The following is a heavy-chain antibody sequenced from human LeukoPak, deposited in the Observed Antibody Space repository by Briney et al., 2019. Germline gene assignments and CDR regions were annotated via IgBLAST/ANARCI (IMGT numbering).Heavy chain of an antibody. V-gene: IGHV3-30*18. CDR2: MSYDGSNK. J-gene: IGHJ6*03. CDR3: AKDLLRATGNGGYYMDV. CDR1: GFTFRTYG. D-gene: IGHD5-12*01. Sequence: GGSLGLSCEASGFTFRTYGMHWVRQAPGKGLEWVALMSYDGSNKDYTDSVKGRFTISRDNSKNTLYLQMNSLRTDDTAVYYCAKDLLRATGNGGYYMDVWGKGTTATVSS.